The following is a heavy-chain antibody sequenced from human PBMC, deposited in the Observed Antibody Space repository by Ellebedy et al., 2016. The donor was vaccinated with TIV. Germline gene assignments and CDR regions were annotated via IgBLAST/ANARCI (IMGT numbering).Heavy chain of an antibody. D-gene: IGHD6-25*01. J-gene: IGHJ5*02. CDR2: ISNGGGSTI. CDR3: ARDTRFIDQRHNWFDP. V-gene: IGHV3-11*01. CDR1: GFSFSDYY. Sequence: GGSLRLSCAASGFSFSDYYMSWIRQAPGRGLEWVSYISNGGGSTIYYRDSVKGRFTISRDNAKKSLDLQMNSLRADDTAVYYCARDTRFIDQRHNWFDPWGQGAQVTVSS.